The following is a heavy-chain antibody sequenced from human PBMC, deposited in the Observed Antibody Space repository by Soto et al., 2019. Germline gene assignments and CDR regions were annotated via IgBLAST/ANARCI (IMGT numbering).Heavy chain of an antibody. V-gene: IGHV4-30-4*01. CDR3: ARERRGGDSNGGVDY. CDR2: IYYNGNN. D-gene: IGHD2-21*02. CDR1: GASLSSGDYY. Sequence: QVQLQESGPGLVKPSQTLSLTCIVSGASLSSGDYYWSWIHQPPGKGLEWIAFIYYNGNNFYNPSLKRRVTIAIDTSNNQFSLTVRSVTAADTAVYYCARERRGGDSNGGVDYWGQGTLVTVSS. J-gene: IGHJ4*02.